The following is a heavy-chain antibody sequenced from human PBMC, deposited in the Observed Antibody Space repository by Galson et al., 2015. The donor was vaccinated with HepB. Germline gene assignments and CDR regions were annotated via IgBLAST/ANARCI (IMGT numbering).Heavy chain of an antibody. Sequence: SLRLSCAGSGFTFSSFTINWVRQAPGKGLEWVSSISSSSTYIYYTDSVKGRFTISRDNAKNSLYLQMHSLRAEDTAVYYCARTPAAARGAYYFDYWGQGTLVTVSS. J-gene: IGHJ4*02. D-gene: IGHD6-13*01. CDR2: ISSSSTYI. V-gene: IGHV3-21*01. CDR1: GFTFSSFT. CDR3: ARTPAAARGAYYFDY.